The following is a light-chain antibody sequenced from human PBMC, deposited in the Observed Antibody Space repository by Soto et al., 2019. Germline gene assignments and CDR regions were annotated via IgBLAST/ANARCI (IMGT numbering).Light chain of an antibody. CDR3: HQRQSWPRT. J-gene: IGKJ1*01. CDR2: GAS. Sequence: EIVLTQSPGTLSLSPGERATLSCRASQSLTTNYLAWYQHIPGQAPRLLIYGASSRATGTPDRFTGSGSGTDFTLTISDVQPEDFAVYYCHQRQSWPRTFGQGTKVDI. CDR1: QSLTTNY. V-gene: IGKV3-20*01.